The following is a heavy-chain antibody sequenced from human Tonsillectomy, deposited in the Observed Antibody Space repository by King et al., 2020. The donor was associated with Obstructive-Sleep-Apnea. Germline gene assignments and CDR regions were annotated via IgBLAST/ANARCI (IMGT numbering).Heavy chain of an antibody. J-gene: IGHJ6*02. D-gene: IGHD2-15*01. CDR1: GGSISTNSYY. V-gene: IGHV4-39*07. CDR3: ARVPFRSYCSGGGCYYYYAMDV. CDR2: VYYGGST. Sequence: QLQLQESGPGLVKPSETLSLTCTVSGGSISTNSYYWGWIRQPPGKGLEWIGNVYYGGSTYYNPSLKSRVTISVDTSKNQFSLKLNSVPAADTAVYYCARVPFRSYCSGGGCYYYYAMDVWGQGTTVTVSS.